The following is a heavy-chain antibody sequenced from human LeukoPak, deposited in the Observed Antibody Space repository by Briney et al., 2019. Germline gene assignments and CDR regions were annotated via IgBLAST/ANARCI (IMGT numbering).Heavy chain of an antibody. CDR3: ARSLYSNYPSDY. D-gene: IGHD4-11*01. CDR1: GYTFTSYA. V-gene: IGHV1-3*03. CDR2: INAGNGNT. Sequence: ASVKVSCKASGYTFTSYAMHWVRQAPGQRLEWMGWINAGNGNTKYSQEFQGRVTITRDTSASTAYMELSSLRSEDMAVYYCARSLYSNYPSDYWGQGTLVTVSS. J-gene: IGHJ4*02.